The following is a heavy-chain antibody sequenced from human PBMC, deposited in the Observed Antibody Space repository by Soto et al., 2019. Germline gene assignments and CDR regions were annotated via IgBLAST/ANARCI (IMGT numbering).Heavy chain of an antibody. CDR1: GGSISRYY. CDR3: AASCVACGGFNYYGMDV. Sequence: SETLSLTCTVSGGSISRYYWSWIRQPPGKGLEWIGYIYYSGSTNYNPSLKSRVTISVDTSKNQFSLKLSSVTAADTAVYYCAASCVACGGFNYYGMDVWGQGTTVTVSS. J-gene: IGHJ6*02. V-gene: IGHV4-59*12. CDR2: IYYSGST. D-gene: IGHD2-21*01.